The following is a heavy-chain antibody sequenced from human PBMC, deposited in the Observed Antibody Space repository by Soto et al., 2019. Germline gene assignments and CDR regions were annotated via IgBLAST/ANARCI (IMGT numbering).Heavy chain of an antibody. V-gene: IGHV4-30-2*01. CDR2: IYHSGST. D-gene: IGHD3-22*01. J-gene: IGHJ5*02. Sequence: SETLSLTCAVSGGSISSGGYSWSWIRQPPGKGLEWIGYIYHSGSTYYNPSLKSRVTISVDRSKNQFSLKLSSVTAADTAVYYCARDLVNYYDSSGFDPCGRGTLVTVSS. CDR3: ARDLVNYYDSSGFDP. CDR1: GGSISSGGYS.